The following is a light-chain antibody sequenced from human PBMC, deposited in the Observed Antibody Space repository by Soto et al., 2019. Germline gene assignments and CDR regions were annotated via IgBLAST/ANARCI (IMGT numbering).Light chain of an antibody. CDR1: QSVCSN. Sequence: EIVMTQSPATLSVSPGARATLSCRASQSVCSNLAWYQQKPGQAPRLLIYGASTRATGIPARFSGSGSGTEFTLTISSLQSEDFAVYYCQQYNNWPSTFGQGTKLEIK. V-gene: IGKV3-15*01. J-gene: IGKJ2*01. CDR3: QQYNNWPST. CDR2: GAS.